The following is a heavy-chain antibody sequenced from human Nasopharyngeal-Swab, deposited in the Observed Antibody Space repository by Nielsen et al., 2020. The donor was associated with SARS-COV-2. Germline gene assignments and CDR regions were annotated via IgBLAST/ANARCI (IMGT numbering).Heavy chain of an antibody. D-gene: IGHD6-13*01. CDR1: GYSFTSYW. V-gene: IGHV5-10-1*01. Sequence: GGSLRLSCKGSGYSFTSYWISWVRQMPGKGLEWMGRIDPSDSYTNYSPSFQGHVTISADKSISTAYLQWSSLKASDTAMNYCARLIIAGQNWFDPWGQGTLVTVSS. J-gene: IGHJ5*02. CDR3: ARLIIAGQNWFDP. CDR2: IDPSDSYT.